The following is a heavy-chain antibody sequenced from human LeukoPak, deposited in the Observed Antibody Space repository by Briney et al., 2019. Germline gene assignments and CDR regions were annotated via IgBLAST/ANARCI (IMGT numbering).Heavy chain of an antibody. J-gene: IGHJ4*02. Sequence: PSETLSLTCTVSGGSISGFYWSWIRQPAGKGLEWIGRIYPSGGTNYNPSLKSRVTMSTDTSKNQFSLKLRSVTAADTAVYYCAREYGDLDYWGQGTLVTVPS. V-gene: IGHV4-4*07. CDR1: GGSISGFY. CDR2: IYPSGGT. D-gene: IGHD2-21*01. CDR3: AREYGDLDY.